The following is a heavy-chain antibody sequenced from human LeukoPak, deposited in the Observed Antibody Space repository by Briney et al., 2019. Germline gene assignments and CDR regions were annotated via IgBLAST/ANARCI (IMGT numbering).Heavy chain of an antibody. J-gene: IGHJ4*02. V-gene: IGHV1-69*13. CDR2: IIPIFGTA. Sequence: ASVKVSCKASGGTFSSYAISWVRQAPGQGLEWMGGIIPIFGTANYAQKFQGRVTITADESTSAAYMELSSLRSEDTAVYYCAGAPMPGSGSQYGAEYWGQGTLVTVSS. D-gene: IGHD3-10*01. CDR3: AGAPMPGSGSQYGAEY. CDR1: GGTFSSYA.